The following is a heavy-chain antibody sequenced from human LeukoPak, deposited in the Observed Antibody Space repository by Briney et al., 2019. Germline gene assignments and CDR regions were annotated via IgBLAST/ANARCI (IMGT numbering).Heavy chain of an antibody. CDR2: TSYSGST. CDR1: GGSISSTTYY. D-gene: IGHD2-21*01. Sequence: SETLSLTCTVSGGSISSTTYYWGWTRQPPGKGLEWIGSTSYSGSTYYNPSLKSRVTISVDTSKNEFSLKLSSVTAADTAVYYCARHYVTGIARGYSDYWGQGTLVTVSS. J-gene: IGHJ4*02. V-gene: IGHV4-39*01. CDR3: ARHYVTGIARGYSDY.